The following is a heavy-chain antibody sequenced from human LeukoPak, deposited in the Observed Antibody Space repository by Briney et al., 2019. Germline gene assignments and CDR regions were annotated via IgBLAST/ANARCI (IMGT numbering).Heavy chain of an antibody. V-gene: IGHV4-61*02. CDR2: IYTSGST. Sequence: SQTLSLTCTVSGGSNSSGSYYWSWIRQPAGKGLEWIGRIYTSGSTNYNPSLKSRVTISVDTSKNQFSLKLSSVTAADTAVYYCAEGSGSFDYWGQGTLVTVSS. D-gene: IGHD5-12*01. J-gene: IGHJ4*02. CDR3: AEGSGSFDY. CDR1: GGSNSSGSYY.